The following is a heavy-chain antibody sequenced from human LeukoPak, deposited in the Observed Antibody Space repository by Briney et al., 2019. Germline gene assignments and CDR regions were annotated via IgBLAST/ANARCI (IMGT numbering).Heavy chain of an antibody. D-gene: IGHD3-10*01. Sequence: GSSVKVSCKASGGTFSSYAISWVRQAPGQGLEWMGGIIPIFGTANYAQKFQGRVTITADESTSTAYMELSSLRSEDTAVYYCARLGSPKNYYGSGSYYKEEDAFDIWGQGTMVTVSS. CDR3: ARLGSPKNYYGSGSYYKEEDAFDI. CDR1: GGTFSSYA. CDR2: IIPIFGTA. V-gene: IGHV1-69*01. J-gene: IGHJ3*02.